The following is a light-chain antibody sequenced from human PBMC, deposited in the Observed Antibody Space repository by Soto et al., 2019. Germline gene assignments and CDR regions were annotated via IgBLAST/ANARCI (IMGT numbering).Light chain of an antibody. CDR2: DVN. CDR1: SSDVGGYNY. CDR3: SSYTSLITQV. J-gene: IGLJ2*01. Sequence: QSALTQPASVSGSPGQSITISCTGTSSDVGGYNYVSWYQHHPGKAPKLMIYDVNNRPSGVSNRFSGSKSGKTASLTISGLQAEDEADYYCSSYTSLITQVFGGGTQLTVL. V-gene: IGLV2-14*03.